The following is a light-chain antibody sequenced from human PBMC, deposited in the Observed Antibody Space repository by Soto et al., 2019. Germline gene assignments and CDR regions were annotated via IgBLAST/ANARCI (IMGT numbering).Light chain of an antibody. CDR2: NAS. V-gene: IGKV3-11*01. CDR3: QQRGNWPLPLT. J-gene: IGKJ1*01. CDR1: QTVGNY. Sequence: EIVLTQSPATLSLSPGERATLSCRASQTVGNYLAWYQQKPGQVPRLLIYNASNRATGVPVRFSGSGSGTEFTHTISILEPDDVPVYYCQQRGNWPLPLTFVQVAKVVI.